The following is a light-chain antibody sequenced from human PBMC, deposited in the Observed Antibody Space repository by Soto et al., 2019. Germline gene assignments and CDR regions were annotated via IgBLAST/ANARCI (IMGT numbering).Light chain of an antibody. V-gene: IGKV3-15*01. CDR2: VAF. J-gene: IGKJ1*01. Sequence: ETVLTQSPAALSVSPGERASLSCMASRSSSSNLAWYHQKHGQAPRLFIFVAFTRATGITARISGCGCGTEWTLSTISLQSEDVAVSYCQQYNNWPWTFGQGTKVDIK. CDR1: RSSSSN. CDR3: QQYNNWPWT.